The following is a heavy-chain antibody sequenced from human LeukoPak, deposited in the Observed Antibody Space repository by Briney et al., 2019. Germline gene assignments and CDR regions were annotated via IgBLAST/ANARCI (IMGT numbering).Heavy chain of an antibody. Sequence: PGGSLRLSCAASGFTFNNYVMTWVRQAPGRGLEWVAVISFDGSKTFYAEPVKGRFAISRDNSKNTLYLQMTSLRVEDTAVYYCAKDLRVLGTYNYCVEASLESWGQGTLVTVSS. CDR2: ISFDGSKT. D-gene: IGHD3-16*01. J-gene: IGHJ4*02. CDR3: AKDLRVLGTYNYCVEASLES. CDR1: GFTFNNYV. V-gene: IGHV3-30*18.